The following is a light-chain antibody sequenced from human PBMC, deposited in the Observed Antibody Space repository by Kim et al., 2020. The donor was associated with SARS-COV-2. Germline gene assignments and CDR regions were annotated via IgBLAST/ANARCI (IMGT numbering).Light chain of an antibody. CDR1: QSVSSY. V-gene: IGKV3-20*01. CDR2: GAS. CDR3: QQYGSS. Sequence: LTQSPGTLSLSPGERATLSCRASQSVSSYLAWYQQKPGQAPRLLIYGASSRATGIPDRFSGSGSGTDFTLTINRLEPEDFAVYYCQQYGSSFGQGTKVEIK. J-gene: IGKJ1*01.